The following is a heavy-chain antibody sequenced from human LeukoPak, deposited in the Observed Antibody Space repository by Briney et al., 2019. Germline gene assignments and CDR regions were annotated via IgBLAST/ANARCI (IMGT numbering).Heavy chain of an antibody. CDR1: GGSISSGSYY. J-gene: IGHJ4*02. CDR3: ARYGYCSGGSCYSFGY. V-gene: IGHV4-61*02. Sequence: SETPSLTCTVSGGSISSGSYYWSWIRQPAGKGLEWIGRIYTSGSTNYNPSLKSRLTISVDTSKNQFSLKLNFVTAADTAVYYCARYGYCSGGSCYSFGYWGQGTLVTVSS. CDR2: IYTSGST. D-gene: IGHD2-15*01.